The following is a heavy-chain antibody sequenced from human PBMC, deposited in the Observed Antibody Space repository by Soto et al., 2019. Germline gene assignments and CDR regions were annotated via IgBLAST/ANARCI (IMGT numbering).Heavy chain of an antibody. Sequence: AAVKVSCKTSGYTFTNHGINWVRQAPGQGLEWMGWINPYNANRNYAQKIQGRVNMTTDTSTSTAYMDLRSLTSDDTAVYYCARDRVAGIWGDALDIWGQGTMVTVSS. V-gene: IGHV1-18*04. CDR2: INPYNANR. J-gene: IGHJ3*02. CDR3: ARDRVAGIWGDALDI. CDR1: GYTFTNHG. D-gene: IGHD3-16*01.